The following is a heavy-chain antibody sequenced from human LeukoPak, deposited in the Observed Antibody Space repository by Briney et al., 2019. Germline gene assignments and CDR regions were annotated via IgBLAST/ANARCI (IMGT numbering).Heavy chain of an antibody. J-gene: IGHJ4*02. V-gene: IGHV4-34*01. CDR1: GGSFSGYY. CDR3: ARAGLGSGSYHFDY. D-gene: IGHD1-26*01. CDR2: INHSGST. Sequence: SETLSLTCAVYGGSFSGYYWSWIRQPPGKGLEWIGEINHSGSTNYNPSLKSRVTISVDTSKNQFSLKLSSVTAADTAVYYCARAGLGSGSYHFDYWGQGTLVTVSS.